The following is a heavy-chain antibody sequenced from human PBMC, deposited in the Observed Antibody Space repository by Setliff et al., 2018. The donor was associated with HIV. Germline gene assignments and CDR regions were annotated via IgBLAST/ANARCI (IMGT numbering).Heavy chain of an antibody. CDR1: GFNFNEHY. J-gene: IGHJ4*02. CDR3: AKSLLVAGNDY. D-gene: IGHD2-8*02. V-gene: IGHV3-11*03. CDR2: ISGRSRYI. Sequence: GGSLRLSCTASGFNFNEHYINWIRQAPGKGLEWVSYISGRSRYINYADSVKGRFTISRDNAKDSVYLQMDSLRAEDTAVYYCAKSLLVAGNDYWGQGTLVTVSS.